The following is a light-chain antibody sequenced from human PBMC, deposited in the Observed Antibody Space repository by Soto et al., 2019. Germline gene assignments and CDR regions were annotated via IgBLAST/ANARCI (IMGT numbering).Light chain of an antibody. Sequence: DIQLTQSPSFLSASVGDRVTITCRASQGINIYLAWYQQKPGKAPKLLIYAASTLQSGVPSRFSGSGSGTEFTLTIRSLQPEDFATYYCQQLNSYPRITFGGGTKVEIK. CDR2: AAS. CDR3: QQLNSYPRIT. CDR1: QGINIY. J-gene: IGKJ4*01. V-gene: IGKV1-9*01.